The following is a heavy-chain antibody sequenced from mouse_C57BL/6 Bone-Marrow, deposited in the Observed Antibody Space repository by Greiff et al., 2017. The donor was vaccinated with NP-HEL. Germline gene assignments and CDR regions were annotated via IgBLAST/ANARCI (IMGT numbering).Heavy chain of an antibody. D-gene: IGHD1-1*01. Sequence: QVQLQQSGPGLVQPSQSLSITCTVPGFSLTSYGVHWVRQSPGKGMEWLGVIWRGGSTDYNAAFMSRLSITKDNSKSQVFFKMNSLQADDTAIYYCAKRDYGSSYAMDYWGQGTSVTVSS. J-gene: IGHJ4*01. CDR2: IWRGGST. CDR3: AKRDYGSSYAMDY. CDR1: GFSLTSYG. V-gene: IGHV2-5*01.